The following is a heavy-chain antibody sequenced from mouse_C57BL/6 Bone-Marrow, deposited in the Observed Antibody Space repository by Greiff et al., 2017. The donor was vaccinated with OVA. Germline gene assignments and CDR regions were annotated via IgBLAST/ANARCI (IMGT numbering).Heavy chain of an antibody. Sequence: VQLKQSGPGLVKPSQTVFLTCTVTGISITTGNYRWSWIRQFPGNKLEWIGYIYYSGTITYNPSLTSRTTITRDTPKNQFFLEMNSLTAEDTATYYCARIYYDCDGYFDYWGQGTTLTVSS. CDR3: ARIYYDCDGYFDY. V-gene: IGHV3-5*01. D-gene: IGHD2-4*01. CDR2: IYYSGTI. CDR1: GISITTGNYR. J-gene: IGHJ2*01.